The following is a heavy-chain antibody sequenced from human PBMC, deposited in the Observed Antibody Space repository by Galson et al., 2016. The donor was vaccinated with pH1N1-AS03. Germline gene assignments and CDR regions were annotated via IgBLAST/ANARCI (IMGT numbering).Heavy chain of an antibody. D-gene: IGHD2-21*02. Sequence: PALVTPTQTLTLTCDFSGFSLHTHGVGVGWIRQPPGKPLEWLALIYWNSEKRYNPFLKGRLTITKDTSKNQVVLTMTNMAPGDTATYFCARKPTGSMVVTIGVWYFDLWGRGTLVAVSS. V-gene: IGHV2-5*01. CDR1: GFSLHTHGVG. CDR3: ARKPTGSMVVTIGVWYFDL. J-gene: IGHJ2*01. CDR2: IYWNSEK.